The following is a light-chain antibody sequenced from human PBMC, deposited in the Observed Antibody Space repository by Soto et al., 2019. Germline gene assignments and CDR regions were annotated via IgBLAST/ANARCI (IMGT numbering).Light chain of an antibody. V-gene: IGKV3-15*01. CDR3: QPYEHGPRS. CDR2: DTS. J-gene: IGKJ4*01. Sequence: EVVMTQSPATLSVSPGEGVTLSCRASQGIGDTLAWYQHKPGQTPRLLIYDTSTRATGVPARFRGSRSGPEFTLSVTGLQSEDSASSYCQPYEHGPRSFGGGTTLESK. CDR1: QGIGDT.